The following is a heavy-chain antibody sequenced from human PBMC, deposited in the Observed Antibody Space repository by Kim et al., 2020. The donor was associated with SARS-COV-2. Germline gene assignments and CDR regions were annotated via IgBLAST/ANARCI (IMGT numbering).Heavy chain of an antibody. V-gene: IGHV4-59*01. CDR3: ARGLYQMFDP. CDR2: IYYSGST. CDR1: GGSISSYY. J-gene: IGHJ5*02. Sequence: SETLSLTCTGSGGSISSYYWSWIRQPPGKGLEWIGYIYYSGSTNYNPSLKSRVTISVDTSKNQFSLKLSSVTAADTAVYYCARGLYQMFDPWGQGTLVTVSS. D-gene: IGHD3-16*02.